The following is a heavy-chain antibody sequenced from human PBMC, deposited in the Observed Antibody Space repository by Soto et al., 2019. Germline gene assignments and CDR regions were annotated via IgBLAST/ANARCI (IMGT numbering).Heavy chain of an antibody. CDR3: ARGGRFAVADTDY. J-gene: IGHJ4*02. V-gene: IGHV1-18*01. D-gene: IGHD3-3*01. Sequence: QVQLVQSGVEVKXPGASVRVSCKASGYTFINYGITWVRQAPGQGLEWLGWISGYNGNTNYAQKFQGRVTMTTDTSTSTAYMDLTSLRYDDTAVYYCARGGRFAVADTDYWGQGTLLTVSS. CDR1: GYTFINYG. CDR2: ISGYNGNT.